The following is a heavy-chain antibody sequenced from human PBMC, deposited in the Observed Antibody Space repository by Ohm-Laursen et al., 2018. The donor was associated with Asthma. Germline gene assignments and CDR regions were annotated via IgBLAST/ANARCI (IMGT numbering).Heavy chain of an antibody. J-gene: IGHJ4*02. CDR2: ISSSGSTI. CDR1: GFTFSSYS. CDR3: AREGGNYSPLHYFDY. D-gene: IGHD4-11*01. V-gene: IGHV3-48*01. Sequence: SLRLSCSASGFTFSSYSMNWVRQAPGKGLEWVSYISSSGSTIYYADSVKGRFTISRDKARNSLYLQMNSLRAEDTAVYYCAREGGNYSPLHYFDYWGQGTLVTVSS.